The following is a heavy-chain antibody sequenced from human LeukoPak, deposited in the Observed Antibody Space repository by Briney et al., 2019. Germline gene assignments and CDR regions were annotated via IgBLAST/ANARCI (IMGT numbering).Heavy chain of an antibody. D-gene: IGHD3-22*01. CDR2: MYYSGST. V-gene: IGHV4-30-4*01. CDR1: GGSNSSGDYY. J-gene: IGHJ5*02. Sequence: PSETLSLTCTVSGGSNSSGDYYWSWIRQPPGKGLEWIAYMYYSGSTYYNPSLKSRVTMSADTSKNQLSLKLSSVTAADTAVYYCARPYYYDSRIDPWGQGILVTVSS. CDR3: ARPYYYDSRIDP.